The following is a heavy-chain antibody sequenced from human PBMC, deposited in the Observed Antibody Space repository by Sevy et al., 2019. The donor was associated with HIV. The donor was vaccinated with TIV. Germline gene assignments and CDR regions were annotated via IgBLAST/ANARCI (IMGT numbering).Heavy chain of an antibody. D-gene: IGHD3-22*01. J-gene: IGHJ4*02. CDR2: ISGGGDGT. Sequence: GGSLRLSCAASGFTFNIYAMSWVRQAPGKGLEWLSAISGGGDGTYYADSVKGRFTISGDNSRNTQYWQMNSLRAEETAVYYCAKRPYYYYNSDGHLVSSTDEADYWGQGTLVTVSS. CDR3: AKRPYYYYNSDGHLVSSTDEADY. CDR1: GFTFNIYA. V-gene: IGHV3-23*01.